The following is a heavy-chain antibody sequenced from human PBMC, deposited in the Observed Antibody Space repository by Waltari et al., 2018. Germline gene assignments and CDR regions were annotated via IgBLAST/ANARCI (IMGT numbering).Heavy chain of an antibody. CDR1: GFTFSSYS. V-gene: IGHV3-21*01. CDR2: ISSSSSYI. CDR3: ARVRAGSGSYYQYYFDY. Sequence: EVQLVESGGGLVKPGGSLRLSCAASGFTFSSYSMNWVRQAPGKGLEWVSSISSSSSYIYYADSVKGRFTISRDNAKNSLYLQMNSLRAEDTAVYYCARVRAGSGSYYQYYFDYWGQGTLVTVSS. D-gene: IGHD3-10*01. J-gene: IGHJ4*02.